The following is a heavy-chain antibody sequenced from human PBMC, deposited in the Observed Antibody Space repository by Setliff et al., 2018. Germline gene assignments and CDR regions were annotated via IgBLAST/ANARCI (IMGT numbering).Heavy chain of an antibody. CDR3: ARSRSNFWSGYFNWFDP. CDR2: IYPGDSDT. Sequence: GESLKISCRGSGYSFTSYWIGWVRQMPGKGLEWMGIIYPGDSDTRYSPSFQGQVTISADKSIGTAYLQWSSLKASDTAMYYCARSRSNFWSGYFNWFDPWGQGTLVTVSS. D-gene: IGHD3-3*01. V-gene: IGHV5-51*01. J-gene: IGHJ5*02. CDR1: GYSFTSYW.